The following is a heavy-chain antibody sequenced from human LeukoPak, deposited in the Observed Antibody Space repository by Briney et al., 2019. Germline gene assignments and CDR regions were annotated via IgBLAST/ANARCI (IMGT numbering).Heavy chain of an antibody. CDR2: INTHNGDT. CDR3: ARVPFYYDSSGYLHY. D-gene: IGHD3-22*01. J-gene: IGHJ4*02. CDR1: GYTFASFG. Sequence: GASVKVSCKASGYTFASFGITWVRQAPGQGLEWMGWINTHNGDTNYAQKLQGRVTMTTDTSTSTAYMELRSLRSDDTAVYYCARVPFYYDSSGYLHYWGQGTLVTVSS. V-gene: IGHV1-18*01.